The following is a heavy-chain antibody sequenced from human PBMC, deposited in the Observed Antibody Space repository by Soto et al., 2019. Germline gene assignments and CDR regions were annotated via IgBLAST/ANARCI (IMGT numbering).Heavy chain of an antibody. J-gene: IGHJ4*02. CDR1: GDSISSYY. CDR2: LYYGGST. V-gene: IGHV4-59*08. Sequence: SETLSLTCTVSGDSISSYYCMWIRQPPGKGLESIGYLYYGGSTNYNPSLKSRVTISVDTPKNQFSLKLSSVTAADTAVYYCAKNWNWGSLVHWGQGTLVTVSS. D-gene: IGHD7-27*01. CDR3: AKNWNWGSLVH.